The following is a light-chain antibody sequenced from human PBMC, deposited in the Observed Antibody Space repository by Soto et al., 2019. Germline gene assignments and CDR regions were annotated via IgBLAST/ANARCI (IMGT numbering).Light chain of an antibody. J-gene: IGKJ2*01. CDR2: AAS. CDR1: QGISSY. CDR3: QQYYSSTYT. Sequence: AIRMTQSPSSFSASTGDRVTITCRASQGISSYLAWCQQKPGKAPKLLISAASTLQSGVPSRFSGSGSGTDFTLTISCLQSEDFATYYCQQYYSSTYTFGQGTKLDI. V-gene: IGKV1-8*01.